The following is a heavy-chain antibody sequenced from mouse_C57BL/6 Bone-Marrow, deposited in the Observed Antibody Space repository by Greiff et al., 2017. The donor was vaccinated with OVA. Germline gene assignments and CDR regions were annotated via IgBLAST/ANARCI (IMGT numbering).Heavy chain of an antibody. V-gene: IGHV14-4*01. CDR1: GFNIKDDY. Sequence: EVQLVESGAELVRPGASVKLSCTASGFNIKDDYMHWVKQRPEQGLEWIGWIDPENGDTEYASKFQGKATITADTSSNTAYLQLSSLTSEDTAVYYCTSDYGGFDYWGQGTTLTVSS. J-gene: IGHJ2*01. CDR3: TSDYGGFDY. CDR2: IDPENGDT. D-gene: IGHD2-4*01.